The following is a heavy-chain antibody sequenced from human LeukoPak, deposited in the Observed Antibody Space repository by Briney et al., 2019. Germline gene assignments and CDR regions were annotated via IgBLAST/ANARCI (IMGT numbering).Heavy chain of an antibody. CDR1: GGTFNNYA. CDR2: IIPTLGIA. CDR3: ARDSVLGCGGDCYTHFDY. J-gene: IGHJ4*02. V-gene: IGHV1-69*04. Sequence: GASVKVSCKASGGTFNNYAFSWVRQAPGQGLEWMGRIIPTLGIANYAQTFQGRVTITADKSTSTAYMELSSLGSEDTAVYYCARDSVLGCGGDCYTHFDYWGQGTLVTVSS. D-gene: IGHD2-21*02.